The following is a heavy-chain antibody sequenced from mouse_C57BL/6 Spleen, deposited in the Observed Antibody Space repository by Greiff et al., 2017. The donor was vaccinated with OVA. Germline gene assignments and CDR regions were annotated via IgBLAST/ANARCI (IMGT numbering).Heavy chain of an antibody. J-gene: IGHJ3*01. CDR1: GYTFTSYW. CDR3: ARLEDYDGAWFAY. D-gene: IGHD2-4*01. V-gene: IGHV1-55*01. CDR2: IYPGSGST. Sequence: QVQLQQPGAELVKPGASVKMSCKASGYTFTSYWITWVKQRPGQGLEWIGDIYPGSGSTNYNEKFKSKATLTVDTSSSTAYMQLSSLTSEDSAVYYCARLEDYDGAWFAYWGQGTLVTVSA.